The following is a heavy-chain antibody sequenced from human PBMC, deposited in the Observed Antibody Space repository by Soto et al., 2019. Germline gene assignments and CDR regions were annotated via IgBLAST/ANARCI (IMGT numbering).Heavy chain of an antibody. V-gene: IGHV1-46*01. CDR3: ARGGHGVGYGDGFGY. J-gene: IGHJ4*02. CDR2: INPSGGHT. D-gene: IGHD2-8*02. CDR1: GNTFTNYY. Sequence: ASVKVSCKASGNTFTNYYIHWVRQAPGQGLEWMGTINPSGGHTTYAQKFLGRVTMTRDTSTSTLYMELTSLRAEDTAVYYCARGGHGVGYGDGFGYWGQGTLVTVSS.